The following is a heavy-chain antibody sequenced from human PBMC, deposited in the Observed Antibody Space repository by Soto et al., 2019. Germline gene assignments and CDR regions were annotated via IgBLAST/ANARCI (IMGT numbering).Heavy chain of an antibody. V-gene: IGHV3-7*04. CDR2: IKQDGSEI. D-gene: IGHD1-20*01. CDR1: GFTFSSYW. Sequence: GGSVRLSCAASGFTFSSYWMSWVRLAPGKGLEWVAHIKQDGSEIYSMDSVKGRFTISRDNAKNSLYLQMNSLTVEDTAVYYCARDPVRGNTYWYYFDDWGQGTLVTVSS. CDR3: ARDPVRGNTYWYYFDD. J-gene: IGHJ4*02.